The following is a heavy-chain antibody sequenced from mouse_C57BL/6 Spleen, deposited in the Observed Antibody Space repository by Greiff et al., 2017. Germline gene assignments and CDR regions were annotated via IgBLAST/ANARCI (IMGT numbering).Heavy chain of an antibody. CDR2: INYDGSST. D-gene: IGHD2-3*01. Sequence: EVQRVESEGGLVQPGSSMKLSCTASGFTFSDYYMAWVRQVPEKGLEWVANINYDGSSTYYLDSLKSRFIISRDNAKNILYLQMSSLKSEDTATYYCARERGGYYYYAMDYWGQGTSVTVSS. J-gene: IGHJ4*01. V-gene: IGHV5-16*01. CDR3: ARERGGYYYYAMDY. CDR1: GFTFSDYY.